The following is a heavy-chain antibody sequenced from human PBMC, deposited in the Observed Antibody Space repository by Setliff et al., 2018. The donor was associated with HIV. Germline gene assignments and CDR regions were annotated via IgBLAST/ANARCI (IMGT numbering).Heavy chain of an antibody. CDR2: IYYPGNT. V-gene: IGHV4-39*07. CDR3: ARDNEELAVPGAVFDY. J-gene: IGHJ4*02. Sequence: PSETLSLTCTVSSGSISSGTYYWGRFRQSPGKGLEWIGTIYYPGNTYYNPSLKRRVTISVDTSNNKFSLKLDSVTAAAKAVYYCARDNEELAVPGAVFDYWGQGTLVTVSS. D-gene: IGHD6-19*01. CDR1: SGSISSGTYY.